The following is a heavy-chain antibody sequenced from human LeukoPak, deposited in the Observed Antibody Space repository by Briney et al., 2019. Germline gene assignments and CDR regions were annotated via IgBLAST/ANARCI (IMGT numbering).Heavy chain of an antibody. CDR1: GGSISSINW. Sequence: SETLSLTCAVSGGSISSINWWSWVRQPPGKGLEWIGEIYDSGSTNYNPSLKSRVTISVDKSKNQFSLKLSSVTAADTAVYYCAREVRRSGDTRADYWGQGTLVTVSS. CDR2: IYDSGST. D-gene: IGHD3-3*01. J-gene: IGHJ4*02. CDR3: AREVRRSGDTRADY. V-gene: IGHV4-4*02.